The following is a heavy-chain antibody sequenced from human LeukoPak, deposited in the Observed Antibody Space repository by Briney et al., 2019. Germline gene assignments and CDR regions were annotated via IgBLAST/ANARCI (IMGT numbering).Heavy chain of an antibody. CDR2: ISSSSSYI. Sequence: GGSLRLSCAASGFTFSSYSMNWVRQAPGKGLEWVSSISSSSSYIYYADSVKGRFTISGDNAKNSLYLQMNSLRAEDTAVYYCAKEGLITETGYSSGWYGGPGYFDLWGRGTLVTVSS. V-gene: IGHV3-21*01. D-gene: IGHD6-19*01. J-gene: IGHJ2*01. CDR3: AKEGLITETGYSSGWYGGPGYFDL. CDR1: GFTFSSYS.